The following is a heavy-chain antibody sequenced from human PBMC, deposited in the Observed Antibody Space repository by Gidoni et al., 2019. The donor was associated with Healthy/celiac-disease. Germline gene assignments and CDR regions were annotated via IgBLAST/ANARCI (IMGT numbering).Heavy chain of an antibody. V-gene: IGHV3-23*01. J-gene: IGHJ4*02. CDR3: AKYPYYYGGNSYFDY. CDR1: GFNFSRYA. CDR2: ISGSGGST. Sequence: EVQLLESGVGLVQPGWSLILSCAASGFNFSRYAMSWVRQAPGKGLEWVSAISGSGGSTYYADSVEGRFTISRDNSKNTLYLQMNSLRAEDTAVYYCAKYPYYYGGNSYFDYWGQGTLVTVSS. D-gene: IGHD3-10*01.